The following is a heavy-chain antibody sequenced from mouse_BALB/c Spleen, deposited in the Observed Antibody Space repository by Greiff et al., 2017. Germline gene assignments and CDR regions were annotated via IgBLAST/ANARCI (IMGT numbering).Heavy chain of an antibody. J-gene: IGHJ4*01. CDR2: INPSNGRT. V-gene: IGHV1S81*02. CDR1: GYTFTSYW. Sequence: QVQLQQPGAELVKPGASVKLSCKASGYTFTSYWMHWVKQRPGQGLEWIGEINPSNGRTNYNEKFKSKATLTVDKSSSTAYMKLSSLTSEDSAVYYCARGDTRGYAMDYWGQGTSVTVSS. CDR3: ARGDTRGYAMDY. D-gene: IGHD2-14*01.